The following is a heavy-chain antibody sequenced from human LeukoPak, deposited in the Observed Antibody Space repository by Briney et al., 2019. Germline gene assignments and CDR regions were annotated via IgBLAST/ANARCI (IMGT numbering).Heavy chain of an antibody. Sequence: TSETLSLTCAVYGXSFSDYYWSWVRQAPGKGLEWISIISESGVITYYADSVKGRFNISRDNPKNTLYLQMNSLRAEDTAVYYCAKVGRDVAAAGPYYFDYWGQGTLVTVSS. J-gene: IGHJ4*02. CDR1: GXSFSDYY. CDR2: ISESGVIT. V-gene: IGHV3-23*01. CDR3: AKVGRDVAAAGPYYFDY. D-gene: IGHD6-13*01.